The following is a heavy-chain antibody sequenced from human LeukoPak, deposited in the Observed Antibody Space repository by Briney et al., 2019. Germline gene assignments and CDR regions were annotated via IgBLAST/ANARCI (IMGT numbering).Heavy chain of an antibody. CDR3: ARGDYSEYFQH. CDR2: INPNSGGT. Sequence: GASVKVSCKASGYTFTGYYMHWVRQAPGQGLEWMGWINPNSGGTNYAQKIQGRVTMTRDTSISTAYMELSRLRSDDTAVYYCARGDYSEYFQHWGQGTLVTVSS. CDR1: GYTFTGYY. J-gene: IGHJ1*01. D-gene: IGHD4-17*01. V-gene: IGHV1-2*02.